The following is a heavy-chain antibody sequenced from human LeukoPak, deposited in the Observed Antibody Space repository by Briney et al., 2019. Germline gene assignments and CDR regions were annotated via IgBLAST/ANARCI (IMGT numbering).Heavy chain of an antibody. V-gene: IGHV3-23*01. Sequence: GGSLRLSCAASGFTFSGYAMSWVRQAPGKGLEWVSAIIGSGGSTYDADSVKGRFTISRDNSKNTLYLQMNSLRAEDTAVYYCARVSFPLMIAAFDIWGQGTMVTVSS. CDR3: ARVSFPLMIAAFDI. D-gene: IGHD3-22*01. CDR2: IIGSGGST. CDR1: GFTFSGYA. J-gene: IGHJ3*02.